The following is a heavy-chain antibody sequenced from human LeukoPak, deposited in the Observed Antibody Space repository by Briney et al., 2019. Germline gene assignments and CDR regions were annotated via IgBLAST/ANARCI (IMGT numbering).Heavy chain of an antibody. CDR3: ARILGAYCSGGSCPDAFDI. CDR1: GASIRSYY. CDR2: IYHSGRT. J-gene: IGHJ3*02. Sequence: SETLSLTCTVSGASIRSYYWGWIRQPPGKGLEWIGNIYHSGRTYYNPSLKSRVTISVDTSKNQFSLKLSSVTAADTAVFYCARILGAYCSGGSCPDAFDIWGQGTMVTVSS. D-gene: IGHD2-15*01. V-gene: IGHV4-38-2*02.